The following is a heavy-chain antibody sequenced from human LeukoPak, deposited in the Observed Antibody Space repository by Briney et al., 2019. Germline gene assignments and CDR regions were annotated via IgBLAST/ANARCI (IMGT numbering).Heavy chain of an antibody. J-gene: IGHJ4*02. CDR1: GGSFSGYY. CDR2: IYTSGST. D-gene: IGHD3-22*01. V-gene: IGHV4-59*10. Sequence: PSETLSLTCAVYGGSFSGYYWSWIRQPAGKGLEWIGRIYTSGSTNYNPSLKSRVTISVDTSKNQFSLKLSSVTAADTAVYYCAVGISGYRDYWGQGTLVTVSS. CDR3: AVGISGYRDY.